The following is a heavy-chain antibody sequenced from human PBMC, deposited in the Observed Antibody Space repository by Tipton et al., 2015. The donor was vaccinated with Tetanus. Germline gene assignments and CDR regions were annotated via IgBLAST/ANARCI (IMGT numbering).Heavy chain of an antibody. J-gene: IGHJ4*02. V-gene: IGHV4-59*01. CDR2: IYYSGST. CDR1: GGSISSYY. CDR3: ARVSATATCDY. D-gene: IGHD2-15*01. Sequence: LRLSCTVSGGSISSYYWSWIRQPPGKGLEWIGYIYYSGSTNYNPSLKSRVTISVDTSKNQFSLKLSSVTAADTAVYYCARVSATATCDYWGQGTLVAVSS.